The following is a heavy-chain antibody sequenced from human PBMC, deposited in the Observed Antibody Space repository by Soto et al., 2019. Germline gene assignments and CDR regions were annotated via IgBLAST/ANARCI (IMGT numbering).Heavy chain of an antibody. CDR2: IRWNSGSI. D-gene: IGHD4-17*01. CDR3: AVYGDIPSFDY. Sequence: GGSLRLSCAASGFTFSSYWMSWVRQAPGEGLEWVSGIRWNSGSIAYADSVKGRFTISRDNAKNSLYLQMNSLRAVDTALYYCAVYGDIPSFDYWGQGTLVTVSS. J-gene: IGHJ4*02. CDR1: GFTFSSYW. V-gene: IGHV3-9*01.